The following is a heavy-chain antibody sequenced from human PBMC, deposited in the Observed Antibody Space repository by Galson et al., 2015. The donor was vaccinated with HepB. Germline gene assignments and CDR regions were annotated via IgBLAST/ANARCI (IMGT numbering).Heavy chain of an antibody. J-gene: IGHJ3*02. CDR3: ARESAVAAFDAFDI. V-gene: IGHV4-30-4*01. D-gene: IGHD4-23*01. CDR2: IYYSGSS. Sequence: GKGLEWIAYIYYSGSSSYNPSLKSRVTISIDTSQNHFSLKLSSVTAADTAVYYCARESAVAAFDAFDIWGQGTMVTVSS.